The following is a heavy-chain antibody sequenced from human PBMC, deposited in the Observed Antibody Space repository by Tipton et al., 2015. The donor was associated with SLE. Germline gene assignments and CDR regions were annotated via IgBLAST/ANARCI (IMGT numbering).Heavy chain of an antibody. Sequence: QLVQSGAEVKKPGASVKVSCKTSGYIFTSYGISWVRQAPGQGLEWMGWISAYNGNTNYAQKFQGRLTMTTDTSTSTAYMELRSLRSDDTAVYYCARGRGITMIQGLGYWGQGSLVTVSS. V-gene: IGHV1-18*01. D-gene: IGHD3-10*01. J-gene: IGHJ4*02. CDR1: GYIFTSYG. CDR2: ISAYNGNT. CDR3: ARGRGITMIQGLGY.